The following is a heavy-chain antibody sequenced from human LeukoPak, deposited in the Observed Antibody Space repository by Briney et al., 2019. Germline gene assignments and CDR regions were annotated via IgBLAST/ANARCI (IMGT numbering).Heavy chain of an antibody. Sequence: SQTLSLTCVVSGDSVSSNSAAWNWIRQSPSRGLEWLGRTYYRSKWFNDYAVSVKSRITIKPDTSKNQFSLQLNSVTPEDTAVYYCTGEPEQQLVRAWFDPWGQGSLVTVSS. J-gene: IGHJ5*02. CDR2: TYYRSKWFN. D-gene: IGHD6-13*01. CDR3: TGEPEQQLVRAWFDP. CDR1: GDSVSSNSAA. V-gene: IGHV6-1*01.